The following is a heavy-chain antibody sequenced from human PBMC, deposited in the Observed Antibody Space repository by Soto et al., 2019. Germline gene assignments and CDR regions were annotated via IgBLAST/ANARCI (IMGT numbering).Heavy chain of an antibody. CDR1: GYSFTDYY. J-gene: IGHJ4*02. CDR2: INPNNGGT. D-gene: IGHD6-13*01. Sequence: QVQLVQSGTEVKKPGASVKVACKAFGYSFTDYYIHWVRQAPGQGLEWLGWINPNNGGTDYAQKFRDWVTITRDTSISKAYMELKRLRSDDTAVYYCAIAIPSSGWSPFDYWGQGTLVTVSS. V-gene: IGHV1-2*04. CDR3: AIAIPSSGWSPFDY.